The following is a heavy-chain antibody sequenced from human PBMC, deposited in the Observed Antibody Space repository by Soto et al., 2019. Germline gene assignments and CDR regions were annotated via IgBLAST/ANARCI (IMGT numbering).Heavy chain of an antibody. CDR3: AREREGNSSPPDF. D-gene: IGHD6-6*01. CDR2: INTGNGKT. CDR1: GYTFINYD. Sequence: QVPLVQSGAEVRKAGASVKVSCKASGYTFINYDMHWVRQAPGQRLEWMGWINTGNGKTKYSQKFQGRVTITRDTSASTAYMELSSLNSEDTAVYYCAREREGNSSPPDFWGQGTLVTVSS. V-gene: IGHV1-3*04. J-gene: IGHJ4*02.